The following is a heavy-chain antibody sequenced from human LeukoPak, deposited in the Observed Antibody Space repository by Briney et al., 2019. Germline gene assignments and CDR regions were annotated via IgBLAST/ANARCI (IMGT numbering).Heavy chain of an antibody. CDR2: IKQGGTEK. Sequence: GGSLRLSCAASGCTFSTHSMSWVRQAPGKGLEWGANIKQGGTEKYYVDSVKGRFTISRDNAKNSLYLQMNSLRAEDTAVYYCARYQNRAVTGAFDLWGQGTMVIVSS. CDR1: GCTFSTHS. CDR3: ARYQNRAVTGAFDL. D-gene: IGHD6-19*01. J-gene: IGHJ3*01. V-gene: IGHV3-7*01.